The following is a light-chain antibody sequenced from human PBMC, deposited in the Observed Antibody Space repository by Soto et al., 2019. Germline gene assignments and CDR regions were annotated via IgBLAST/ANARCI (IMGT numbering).Light chain of an antibody. CDR3: LLFYSDVWV. CDR2: GTN. J-gene: IGLJ3*02. V-gene: IGLV7-43*01. CDR1: TGAVTSGYY. Sequence: QAVVTQEPSLTVSPGGTVTLTCASSTGAVTSGYYPNWFQQKPGQPPRSLMSGTNNRHSWTPARFAGSLLGGKAALTLSGAQPEDEADYFCLLFYSDVWVFGGGTKVTVL.